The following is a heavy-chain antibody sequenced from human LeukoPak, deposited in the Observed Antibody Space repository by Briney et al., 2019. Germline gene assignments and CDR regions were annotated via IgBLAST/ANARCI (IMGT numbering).Heavy chain of an antibody. CDR2: ISGSGGST. Sequence: GGSLRLSCAASGFTFSSYATSWVRQAPGKGLEWVSAISGSGGSTYYADSVKGRFTISRDNSKNTLYLQMNSLRAEDTAVYYCAKDSPQTHYYDSSGYYLDRVYWGQGTLVTVSS. CDR3: AKDSPQTHYYDSSGYYLDRVY. J-gene: IGHJ4*02. D-gene: IGHD3-22*01. V-gene: IGHV3-23*01. CDR1: GFTFSSYA.